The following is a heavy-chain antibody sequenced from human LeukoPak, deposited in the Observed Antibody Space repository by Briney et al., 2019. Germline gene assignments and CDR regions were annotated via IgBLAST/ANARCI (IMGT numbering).Heavy chain of an antibody. CDR2: ITNSGNTI. D-gene: IGHD6-19*01. J-gene: IGHJ4*02. V-gene: IGHV3-11*04. CDR1: GFTFSDYY. CDR3: AKDRLAVATYYFDY. Sequence: GGSLRLSCAASGFTFSDYYMSWIRQTPGMRLEWISYITNSGNTIYYADSVEGRFTISRDNANDSLYLLMNSLRAEDTAVYYCAKDRLAVATYYFDYWGQGTLVTVSS.